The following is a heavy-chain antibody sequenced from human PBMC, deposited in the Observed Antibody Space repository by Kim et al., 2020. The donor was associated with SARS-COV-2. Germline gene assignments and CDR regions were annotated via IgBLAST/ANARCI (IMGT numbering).Heavy chain of an antibody. J-gene: IGHJ4*02. V-gene: IGHV3-66*01. CDR2: IYSGGSA. CDR1: GFTISDHY. D-gene: IGHD3-16*01. CDR3: ARDLGDY. Sequence: GGSLRLSCAVSGFTISDHYLTWVRQAPGKGLEWVSVIYSGGSAFYANSVKGRFTISRDNSKNTLYLQMNSLRAEDTAVYYCARDLGDYWGQGTLVTVSS.